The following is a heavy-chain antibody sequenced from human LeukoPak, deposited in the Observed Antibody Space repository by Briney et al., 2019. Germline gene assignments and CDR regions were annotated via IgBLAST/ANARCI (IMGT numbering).Heavy chain of an antibody. V-gene: IGHV3-23*01. CDR1: GFTFSSYA. CDR3: AKDSEYYYGSGSVYFDY. J-gene: IGHJ4*02. Sequence: GGSLRLSCAASGFTFSSYAMSWVRQAPGKGLEWVSAISGSGGSTYYADSVKGRFTISRDNSKNTLYLQMNSLRAEDTAVYYCAKDSEYYYGSGSVYFDYWGQGTLVTVSS. CDR2: ISGSGGST. D-gene: IGHD3-10*01.